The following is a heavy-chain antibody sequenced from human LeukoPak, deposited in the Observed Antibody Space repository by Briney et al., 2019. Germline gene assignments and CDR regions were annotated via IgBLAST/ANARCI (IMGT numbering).Heavy chain of an antibody. D-gene: IGHD4-11*01. J-gene: IGHJ4*02. V-gene: IGHV1-69*06. CDR1: GGTFSSYA. CDR2: IIPIFGTA. CDR3: ARAHYSDYVLVDY. Sequence: GASVKVSCKASGGTFSSYAISWVRQAPGQGLEWMGGIIPIFGTANYAQKFQGRVTITADKSTSTAYMELSSLRSEDTAVYYCARAHYSDYVLVDYWGQGTLVTVSS.